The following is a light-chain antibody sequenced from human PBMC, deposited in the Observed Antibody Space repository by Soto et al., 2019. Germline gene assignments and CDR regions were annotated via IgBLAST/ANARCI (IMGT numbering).Light chain of an antibody. CDR3: QQYNNWPPIT. CDR1: QTISSW. CDR2: KAS. Sequence: IHMTQSPSTLSGSVGDRVTITCRASQTISSWLAWYQQKPGKAPKLLIYKASTLKSGVPSRFSGSGSGTEFTLTISSLQPDDFAVYYCQQYNNWPPITFGQGTRVEIK. V-gene: IGKV1-5*03. J-gene: IGKJ5*01.